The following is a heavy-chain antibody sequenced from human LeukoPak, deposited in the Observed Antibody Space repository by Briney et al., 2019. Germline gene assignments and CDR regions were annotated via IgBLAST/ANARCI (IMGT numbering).Heavy chain of an antibody. CDR3: ARAAEYSSGWYLFDY. Sequence: SETLSLTCSVSGGSISDYYWTWIRQPAGKGLEWIGRIYTSGGTNYNPSLKSRVTMSVDTSKNQFSLKLSSVTAADTAMYYCARAAEYSSGWYLFDYWGQGILVTVSA. CDR2: IYTSGGT. V-gene: IGHV4-4*07. D-gene: IGHD6-19*01. J-gene: IGHJ4*02. CDR1: GGSISDYY.